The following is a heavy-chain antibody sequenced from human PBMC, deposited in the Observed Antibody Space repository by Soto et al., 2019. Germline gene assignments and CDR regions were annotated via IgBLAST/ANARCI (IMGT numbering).Heavy chain of an antibody. Sequence: LRLSCAASEFTFSSYWKSWVRQAPGKGLEWVANIKQDGSERYYVDSVKGRFTISRDNAKNSLFLQMNSLRADDTAVYYCASETSSGTSDYWGQGTLVTVSS. CDR2: IKQDGSER. V-gene: IGHV3-7*03. CDR1: EFTFSSYW. D-gene: IGHD1-26*01. J-gene: IGHJ4*02. CDR3: ASETSSGTSDY.